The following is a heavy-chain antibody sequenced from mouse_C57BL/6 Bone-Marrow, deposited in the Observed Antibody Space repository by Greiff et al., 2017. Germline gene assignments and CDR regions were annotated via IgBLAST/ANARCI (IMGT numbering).Heavy chain of an antibody. V-gene: IGHV3-3*01. Sequence: EVHLVESGPSLVRPSPTLSLSCTVTGFSITSDCYWIWIRQFPGNKLEYIGYTFYSGITYYNPSLESRTYITRDTAKNQFSLKLSSVTTEDTATYYCARDLLFYYGNYPYFDYWGQGTTLTVSS. CDR3: ARDLLFYYGNYPYFDY. CDR2: TFYSGIT. J-gene: IGHJ2*01. D-gene: IGHD2-1*01. CDR1: GFSITSDCY.